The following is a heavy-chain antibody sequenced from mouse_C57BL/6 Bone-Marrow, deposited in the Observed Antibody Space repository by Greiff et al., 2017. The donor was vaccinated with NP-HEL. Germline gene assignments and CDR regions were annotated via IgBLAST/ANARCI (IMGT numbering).Heavy chain of an antibody. CDR2: IHPNSGST. D-gene: IGHD2-4*01. J-gene: IGHJ2*01. CDR3: ARGTMITPERYYFDY. CDR1: GYTFTSYW. V-gene: IGHV1-64*01. Sequence: QVQLQQPGAELVKPGASVKLSCKASGYTFTSYWMHWVKQRPGQGLEWIGMIHPNSGSTNYNEKFKSKATLTVDKSSSTAYMQLSSLTSEDSAVYYCARGTMITPERYYFDYWGQGTTLTVSS.